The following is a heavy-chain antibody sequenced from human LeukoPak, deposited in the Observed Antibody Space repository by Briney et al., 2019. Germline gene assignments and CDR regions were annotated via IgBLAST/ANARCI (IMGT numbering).Heavy chain of an antibody. CDR1: GYSFTYYW. CDR3: ARQTTVTTGNWFDP. Sequence: GESLKISCRGSGYSFTYYWIAWVRQMPGKGLEWMGIIHSGDSKITYSPSFQGLVTISVDKSISTAYLQWSSLKASDTAMYYCARQTTVTTGNWFDPWGQGTLVTVSS. V-gene: IGHV5-51*01. D-gene: IGHD4-17*01. J-gene: IGHJ5*02. CDR2: IHSGDSKI.